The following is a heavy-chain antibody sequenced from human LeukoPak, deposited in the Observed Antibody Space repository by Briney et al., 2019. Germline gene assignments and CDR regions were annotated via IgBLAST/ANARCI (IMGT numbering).Heavy chain of an antibody. J-gene: IGHJ4*02. D-gene: IGHD3-3*01. CDR3: AKDLENFDY. CDR1: GFTFSSYA. Sequence: GGSLRLSCGASGFTFSSYAMSWVRQAPGKGLEGVSAISGSGGSTYYADSVKGRLTISRDNSKNTLYLQMNSLRAEDTDVYYCAKDLENFDYWGQGTLVTVSS. CDR2: ISGSGGST. V-gene: IGHV3-23*01.